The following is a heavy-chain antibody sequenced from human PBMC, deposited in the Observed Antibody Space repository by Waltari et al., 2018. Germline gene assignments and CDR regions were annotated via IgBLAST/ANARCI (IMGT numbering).Heavy chain of an antibody. CDR1: GGTFGSYA. V-gene: IGHV1-69*08. D-gene: IGHD1-26*01. J-gene: IGHJ4*02. Sequence: QVQLVQSGAEVKKPGSSVKVSCKASGGTFGSYAISWVRQAPGQGLEWMGRIIPIIGTANDAQKCQGRGTITADKSTSTAYMELSSLRSEDTAVYYCARLGSSGSYWEFDYWGQGTLVTVSS. CDR2: IIPIIGTA. CDR3: ARLGSSGSYWEFDY.